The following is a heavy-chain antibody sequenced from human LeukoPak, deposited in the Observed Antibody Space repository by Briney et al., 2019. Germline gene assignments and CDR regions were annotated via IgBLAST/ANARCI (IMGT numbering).Heavy chain of an antibody. CDR1: GFTFDDFG. CDR3: VKDPLGGSRVDY. V-gene: IGHV3-20*04. D-gene: IGHD3-16*01. CDR2: ITWNADNT. Sequence: GGSLRLSCAASGFTFDDFGMSWVRQAPGKGLEWVSGITWNADNTGYADSVKGRFTISRDNSKNTLYLQMNSLRAEDTAIYYCVKDPLGGSRVDYWGQGILVTVSS. J-gene: IGHJ4*02.